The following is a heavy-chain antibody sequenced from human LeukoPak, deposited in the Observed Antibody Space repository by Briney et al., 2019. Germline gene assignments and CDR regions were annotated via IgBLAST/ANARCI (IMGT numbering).Heavy chain of an antibody. CDR1: GFIFRTSG. CDR3: ATGDYFDD. Sequence: GGSLRLSCAASGFIFRTSGMNWVRQAPVKGLEWVSFISGSTYYINYADSVKGRFTISRDNAKNSLYLQLDSLSADDTAVYYCATGDYFDDWGQGTLVTVSS. J-gene: IGHJ4*02. V-gene: IGHV3-21*01. CDR2: ISGSTYYI.